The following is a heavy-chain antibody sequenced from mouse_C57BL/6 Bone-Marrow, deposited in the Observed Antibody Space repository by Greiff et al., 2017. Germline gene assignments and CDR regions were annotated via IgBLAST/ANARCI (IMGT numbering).Heavy chain of an antibody. V-gene: IGHV14-4*01. CDR1: GFNIKDDY. J-gene: IGHJ3*01. Sequence: VQLQQSGAELVRPGASVKLSCTASGFNIKDDYMHWVKQRPEQGLEWIGWIDPENGDTEYASKFQGKATITADTSSNTAYLQLSSLTSEDTAVYYCTTRITTVVAPFAYLGQGTLVTVSA. D-gene: IGHD1-1*01. CDR3: TTRITTVVAPFAY. CDR2: IDPENGDT.